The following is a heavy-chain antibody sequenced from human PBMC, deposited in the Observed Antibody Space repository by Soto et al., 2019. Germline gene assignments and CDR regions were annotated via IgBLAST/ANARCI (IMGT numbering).Heavy chain of an antibody. CDR2: ISGGGGST. D-gene: IGHD5-18*01. CDR3: AKEKGQLSYSSYATDV. CDR1: GFTFSSYA. Sequence: PGGSLRLSCAASGFTFSSYAMSWVRQAPGKGLEWVSAISGGGGSTYYADSVKGRFTMSRDDSKNTLYLQMNSLRAEDTAVYYCAKEKGQLSYSSYATDVWGQGPTVTVSS. V-gene: IGHV3-23*01. J-gene: IGHJ6*02.